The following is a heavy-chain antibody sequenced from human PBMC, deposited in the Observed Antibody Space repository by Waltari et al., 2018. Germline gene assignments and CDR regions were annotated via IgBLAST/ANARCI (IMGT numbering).Heavy chain of an antibody. CDR2: ISSSSSTI. J-gene: IGHJ4*02. CDR1: GFTFSSYS. Sequence: VQLVESGGGLVQPGGSLRLSCAASGFTFSSYSMNWVRQAPGKGLEWVSYISSSSSTIYYADSVKGRFTISRDNAKNSLYLQMNSLRAEDTAVYYCARVLTTVGYYFDYWGQGTLVTVSS. CDR3: ARVLTTVGYYFDY. V-gene: IGHV3-48*04. D-gene: IGHD4-17*01.